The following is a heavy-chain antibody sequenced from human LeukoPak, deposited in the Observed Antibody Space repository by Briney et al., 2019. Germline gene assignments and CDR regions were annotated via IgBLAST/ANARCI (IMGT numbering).Heavy chain of an antibody. D-gene: IGHD1-20*01. Sequence: GGSLRLSCAASGFTFNNHWMHWVRQAPGKGLVWISRINTDGRTTDYADSVKGRFTISRDNAKNTLYLQVNSLRAEDTAVYYCGRDVNWNQIDYWGQGSLATVSS. J-gene: IGHJ4*02. CDR1: GFTFNNHW. CDR3: GRDVNWNQIDY. CDR2: INTDGRTT. V-gene: IGHV3-74*01.